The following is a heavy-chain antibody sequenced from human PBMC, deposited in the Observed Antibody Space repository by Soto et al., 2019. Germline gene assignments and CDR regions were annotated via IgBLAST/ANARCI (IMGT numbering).Heavy chain of an antibody. J-gene: IGHJ4*02. CDR2: MHYSGNT. CDR3: ATHPPYGPLDH. V-gene: IGHV4-4*02. Sequence: SETLSLTCAVSGGSISSVNWWSWVRQSPGKGLEWIGKMHYSGNTYYNPSLKSRVTISVDTSKNQFSLRLTSVTAADTAVYYCATHPPYGPLDHWGQGTLVTVSS. D-gene: IGHD4-17*01. CDR1: GGSISSVNW.